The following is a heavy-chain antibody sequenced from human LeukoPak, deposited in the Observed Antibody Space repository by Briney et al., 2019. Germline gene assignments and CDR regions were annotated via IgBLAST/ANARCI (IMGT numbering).Heavy chain of an antibody. CDR3: ARVMQRVIFGGGDGMDV. V-gene: IGHV1-2*02. J-gene: IGHJ6*02. CDR1: GYTFTGYY. D-gene: IGHD3-3*01. Sequence: GASVKVSCKASGYTFTGYYMHWVRQAPGQGLEWMGWINPNSGGTNYAQKFQGRVTMTRDTSISTAYMELSRLRSDDTAVYYCARVMQRVIFGGGDGMDVWGQGTTVTVSS. CDR2: INPNSGGT.